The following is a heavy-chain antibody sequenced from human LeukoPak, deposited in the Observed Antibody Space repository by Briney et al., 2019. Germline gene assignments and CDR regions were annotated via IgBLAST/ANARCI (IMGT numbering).Heavy chain of an antibody. Sequence: GGSLRLSCAASGFTFSGYSMNWVRQAPGKGLEWVSYISSSSSYTNYADSVKGRFTISRDNAKNSLYLQMNSLRAEDTAVYYCARVYCSSTSCPAAFDIWGQGTMVTVSS. V-gene: IGHV3-21*05. CDR1: GFTFSGYS. D-gene: IGHD2-2*01. CDR2: ISSSSSYT. J-gene: IGHJ3*02. CDR3: ARVYCSSTSCPAAFDI.